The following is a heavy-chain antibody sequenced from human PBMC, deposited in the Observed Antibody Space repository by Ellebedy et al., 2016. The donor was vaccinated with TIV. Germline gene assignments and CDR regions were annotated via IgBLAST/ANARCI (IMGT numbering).Heavy chain of an antibody. Sequence: GESLKISXAASGFTFSSYSMNWVRQAPGKGLEWVSSISSSSSYIYYADSVKGRFTISRDNAKNSLYLQMNSLRAEDTAVYYCARDMKMITFGGVIGYWGQGTLVTVSS. V-gene: IGHV3-21*01. D-gene: IGHD3-16*02. CDR1: GFTFSSYS. CDR2: ISSSSSYI. J-gene: IGHJ4*02. CDR3: ARDMKMITFGGVIGY.